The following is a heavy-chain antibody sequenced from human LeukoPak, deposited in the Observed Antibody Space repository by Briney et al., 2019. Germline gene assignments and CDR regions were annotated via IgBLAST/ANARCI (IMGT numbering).Heavy chain of an antibody. CDR3: ARETPDSSGYYYVEGSWFDP. CDR2: INPSGGST. D-gene: IGHD3-22*01. CDR1: GYTFTIYY. V-gene: IGHV1-46*01. J-gene: IGHJ5*02. Sequence: ASVKVSCKASGYTFTIYYMHWVRQAPGQGLEWMGIINPSGGSTSYAQKFQGRVTMTRDTSTSTVYMELSSLRSEDTAVYYCARETPDSSGYYYVEGSWFDPWGQGTLVTVSS.